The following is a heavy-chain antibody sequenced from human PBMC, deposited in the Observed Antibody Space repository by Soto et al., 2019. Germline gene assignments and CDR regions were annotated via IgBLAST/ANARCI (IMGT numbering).Heavy chain of an antibody. D-gene: IGHD5-18*01. CDR3: AAESAGYSYGYGAFDI. V-gene: IGHV1-58*01. J-gene: IGHJ3*02. CDR1: GFTFTSSA. CDR2: IVVGSGNT. Sequence: VKVSCKASGFTFTSSAVQWVRQARGQRLEWIGWIVVGSGNTNYAQKFQERVTITRDMSTSTAYMELSSLRSEDTAVYYCAAESAGYSYGYGAFDIWGQGTMVTVSS.